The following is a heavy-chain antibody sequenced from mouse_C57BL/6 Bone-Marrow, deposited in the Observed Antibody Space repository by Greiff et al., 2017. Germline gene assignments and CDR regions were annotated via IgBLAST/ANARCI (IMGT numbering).Heavy chain of an antibody. CDR2: IDPSDSYT. Sequence: QVQLQQSGAELVKPGASVKLSCKASGYTFTSYWMQWVKQRPGQGLEWIGEIDPSDSYTNYNQKFKGKATLTVDTSSSTAYMQLSSLTSEDSAVYYCAKSFSYWDFDYWGQGTTLTVSS. J-gene: IGHJ2*01. V-gene: IGHV1-50*01. D-gene: IGHD2-10*01. CDR3: AKSFSYWDFDY. CDR1: GYTFTSYW.